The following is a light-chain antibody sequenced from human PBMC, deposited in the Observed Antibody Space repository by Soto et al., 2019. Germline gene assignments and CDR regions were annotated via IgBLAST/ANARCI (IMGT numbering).Light chain of an antibody. V-gene: IGKV1-5*03. CDR1: ESISGW. Sequence: DIQMTQSPSTLSASVGDRVTITCRASESISGWLAWYQQKPGKAPKLVIFKASTLESGVTSRFSGSGSGTEVTLSISSLQPDDFATYYFQQYNSYPRTFGQATKVEIK. CDR3: QQYNSYPRT. J-gene: IGKJ1*01. CDR2: KAS.